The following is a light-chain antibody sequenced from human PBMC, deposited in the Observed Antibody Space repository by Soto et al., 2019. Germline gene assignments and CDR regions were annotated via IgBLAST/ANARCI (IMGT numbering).Light chain of an antibody. Sequence: DIQMTQSPSSLSASVGDRVTITCRASQSISSYLNWYQQKPGKAPKLLIYAASSLQSGGPSRFSGGGSGTDFTLTIISLQPEDVATSYCQQSYSTLTWTFGQGTKVEIK. CDR1: QSISSY. CDR2: AAS. CDR3: QQSYSTLTWT. J-gene: IGKJ1*01. V-gene: IGKV1-39*01.